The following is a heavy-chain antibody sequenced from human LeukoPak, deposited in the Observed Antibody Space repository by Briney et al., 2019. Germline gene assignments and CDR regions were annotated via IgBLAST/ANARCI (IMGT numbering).Heavy chain of an antibody. V-gene: IGHV3-74*01. J-gene: IGHJ4*02. CDR2: IKGDGIST. D-gene: IGHD3-3*01. CDR3: AKDHYWSIDY. CDR1: GFTFSSYW. Sequence: GGSLRLSCAASGFTFSSYWMHWVRHAPGQGLVWVSRIKGDGISTNYADSVKGRFTISRDVAKNTLYLQMNSLRAEDTGVYYCAKDHYWSIDYWGRGTLVTVSS.